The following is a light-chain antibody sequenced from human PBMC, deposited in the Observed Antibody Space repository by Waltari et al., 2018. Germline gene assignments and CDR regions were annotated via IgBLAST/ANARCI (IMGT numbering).Light chain of an antibody. Sequence: QSALTQPASVSGSPGQSITISCTGTSSDVGGYNYVSWYQQHPGKAPKLMIYEFSNRPAGVSSRCSGSKSGDRASLTIAGLQAEDEADYYCSSYTSSSTVVFGGGTKLTVL. CDR2: EFS. CDR3: SSYTSSSTVV. J-gene: IGLJ2*01. CDR1: SSDVGGYNY. V-gene: IGLV2-14*01.